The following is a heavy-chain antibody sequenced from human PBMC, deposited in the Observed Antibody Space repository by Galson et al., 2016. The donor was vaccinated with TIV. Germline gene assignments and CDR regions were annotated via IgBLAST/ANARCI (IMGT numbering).Heavy chain of an antibody. CDR3: ARGGSDSDY. Sequence: SLRLSFAVSGFTFSNYWMTWVRQAPGKGLEWVANIKEDGSEKNYVDLVKGRFTISRDNAKNSLYMQMNSVRAEDTAVYYCARGGSDSDYWGQGTLVTVAS. CDR1: GFTFSNYW. J-gene: IGHJ4*02. CDR2: IKEDGSEK. D-gene: IGHD2-21*01. V-gene: IGHV3-7*01.